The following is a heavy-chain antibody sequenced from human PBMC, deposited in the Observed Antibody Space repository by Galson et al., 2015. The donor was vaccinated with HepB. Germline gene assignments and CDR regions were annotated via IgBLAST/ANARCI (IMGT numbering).Heavy chain of an antibody. CDR3: AREGRAAVTNPVDY. D-gene: IGHD6-13*01. J-gene: IGHJ4*02. Sequence: SVKVSCKVSGYTLTELSMHWVRQAPGKGLEWMGGFDPEDGETIYAQKFQGRVTMTEDTSTDTAYMELRSLRSEDTAVYYCAREGRAAVTNPVDYWGQGTLVTVSS. CDR2: FDPEDGET. V-gene: IGHV1-24*01. CDR1: GYTLTELS.